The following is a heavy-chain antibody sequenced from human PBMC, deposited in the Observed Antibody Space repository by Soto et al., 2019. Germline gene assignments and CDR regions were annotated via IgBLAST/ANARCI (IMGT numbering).Heavy chain of an antibody. V-gene: IGHV1-18*01. CDR1: GYTFTSYG. D-gene: IGHD5-18*01. CDR3: ARSPTMVTLYYYYYGMDV. J-gene: IGHJ6*02. Sequence: GASVKVSCKASGYTFTSYGISWVRQAPGQGLEWMGWISTYNGNTNYAQKLQGRVTMTTDTSTSTAYMELRSLRSDDTAVYYCARSPTMVTLYYYYYGMDVWGQGTTVTVSS. CDR2: ISTYNGNT.